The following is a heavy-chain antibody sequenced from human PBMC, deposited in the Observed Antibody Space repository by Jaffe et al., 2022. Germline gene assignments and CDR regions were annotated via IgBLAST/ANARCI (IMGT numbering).Heavy chain of an antibody. CDR1: GYTFTGYY. J-gene: IGHJ6*03. CDR2: INPNSGGT. Sequence: QVQLVQSGAEVKKPGASVKVSCKASGYTFTGYYMHWVRQAPGQGLEWMGRINPNSGGTNYAQKFQGRVTMTRDTSISTAYMELSRLRSDDTAVYYCASGGSSVRITIFGVVDYYMDVWGKGTTVTVSS. CDR3: ASGGSSVRITIFGVVDYYMDV. D-gene: IGHD3-3*01. V-gene: IGHV1-2*06.